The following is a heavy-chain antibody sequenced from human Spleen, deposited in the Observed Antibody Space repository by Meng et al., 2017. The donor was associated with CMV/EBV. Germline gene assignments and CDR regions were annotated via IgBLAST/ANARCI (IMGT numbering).Heavy chain of an antibody. CDR2: IYYSGST. CDR3: VRDSEGEDYFDV. J-gene: IGHJ3*01. D-gene: IGHD3-16*01. CDR1: GGSVSSGSYY. Sequence: SETLSLTCTVSGGSVSSGSYYWSWIRQPPGKGLEWIGYIYYSGSTNYNPSLKSRVTISVDTSKNQFSLRLNSVTAADTAVYYCVRDSEGEDYFDVWGLGTMVTVSS. V-gene: IGHV4-61*01.